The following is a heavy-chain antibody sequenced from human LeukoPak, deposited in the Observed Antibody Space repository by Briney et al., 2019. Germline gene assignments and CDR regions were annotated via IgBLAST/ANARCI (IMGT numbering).Heavy chain of an antibody. CDR2: ISYDGNSK. J-gene: IGHJ6*02. D-gene: IGHD3-3*01. CDR1: EFTFSSFA. CDR3: AREVPIFGVLTPDV. Sequence: GGSLRLSCAASEFTFSSFALHWVRQAPGKGLEWVAVISYDGNSKYYTDSVEGRFTISRDNSKNTLYLQVNSLRSEDTAVYYCAREVPIFGVLTPDVWGQGTTVTVSS. V-gene: IGHV3-30-3*01.